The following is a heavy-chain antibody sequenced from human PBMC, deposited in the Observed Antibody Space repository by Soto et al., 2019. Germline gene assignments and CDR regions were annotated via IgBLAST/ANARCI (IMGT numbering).Heavy chain of an antibody. CDR2: INGDGASL. Sequence: EVRLEEAGGGFVQPGGSLRVSCSGSGCIFSSFWMHWVRQGPGKGLEWVSRINGDGASLAYADSVKGRFSISRDNVKNTLHLQMNSLGADDTAVYFCAREGSLGLDVWGRGTTVTVSS. CDR1: GCIFSSFW. J-gene: IGHJ6*02. D-gene: IGHD3-10*01. CDR3: AREGSLGLDV. V-gene: IGHV3-74*03.